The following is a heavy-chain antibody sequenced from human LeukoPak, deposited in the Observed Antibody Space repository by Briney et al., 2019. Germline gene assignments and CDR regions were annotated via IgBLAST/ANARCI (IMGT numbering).Heavy chain of an antibody. CDR3: TRPLRGYSYGYWVY. CDR2: IRSKAYGGTT. J-gene: IGHJ4*02. CDR1: GFTFGDYA. Sequence: GGSLRLSCTASGFTFGDYAMSWVRQAPGKGLEWVGFIRSKAYGGTTEYAASVKGRFTISRDDSKSIAYLQMNSLKTEDTAVYYCTRPLRGYSYGYWVYWGQGTLVTVSS. D-gene: IGHD5-18*01. V-gene: IGHV3-49*04.